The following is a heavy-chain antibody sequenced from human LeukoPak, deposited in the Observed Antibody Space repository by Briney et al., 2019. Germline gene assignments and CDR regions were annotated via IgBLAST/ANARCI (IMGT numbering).Heavy chain of an antibody. V-gene: IGHV3-30*04. J-gene: IGHJ4*02. CDR1: GFTFSSYA. CDR3: AKGVHYYDSRGYYHLDC. Sequence: PGRSLRLSCAASGFTFSSYAMHWVRQAPGKGLEWVAVISYDGSNKYYADSVKGRFTISRDNSKNTLYLQMNSLRAEDTAVYYCAKGVHYYDSRGYYHLDCWGQGTLVTVSS. D-gene: IGHD3-22*01. CDR2: ISYDGSNK.